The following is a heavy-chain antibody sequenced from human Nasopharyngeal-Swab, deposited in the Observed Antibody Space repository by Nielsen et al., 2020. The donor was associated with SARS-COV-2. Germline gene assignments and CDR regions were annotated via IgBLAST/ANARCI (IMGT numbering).Heavy chain of an antibody. D-gene: IGHD5-24*01. CDR2: IYHSGST. J-gene: IGHJ6*02. Sequence: SETLSLTCAVSGGSISSGGYSWSWIRQPPGKGLEWIGYIYHSGSTYYNPSLKSRVTISVDMSNNQFSLKLRSVTAADTAVYYCAREQRGYSGMDVWGQGTTVTVSS. CDR1: GGSISSGGYS. V-gene: IGHV4-30-2*01. CDR3: AREQRGYSGMDV.